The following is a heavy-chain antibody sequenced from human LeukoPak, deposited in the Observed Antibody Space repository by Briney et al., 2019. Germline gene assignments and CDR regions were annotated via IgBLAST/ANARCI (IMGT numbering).Heavy chain of an antibody. J-gene: IGHJ4*02. Sequence: SETLSLTCAVYGGSFSGYYWSWIRQPPGKGLEWIGEINHSGSTNYNPSLKSRVTISVDTSKNQFSLKLSSVTAADTVVYYCARARNGGAAHWGQGTLVTVSS. CDR2: INHSGST. V-gene: IGHV4-34*01. CDR3: ARARNGGAAH. CDR1: GGSFSGYY. D-gene: IGHD1-14*01.